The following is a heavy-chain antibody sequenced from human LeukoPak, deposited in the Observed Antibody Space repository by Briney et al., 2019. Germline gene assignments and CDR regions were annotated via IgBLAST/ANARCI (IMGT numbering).Heavy chain of an antibody. V-gene: IGHV4-30-4*01. CDR2: IYYSGST. Sequence: SQTLSLTCTVSGGSISSGDYYWSWIRQPPGKGLEWIGYIYYSGSTYYNPSLNSRLTISVDTSKNQFSLKLSSVTAADTAVYYCAREIFTISGDYFDYWGQGTLVTVSS. CDR3: AREIFTISGDYFDY. J-gene: IGHJ4*02. CDR1: GGSISSGDYY. D-gene: IGHD3-3*01.